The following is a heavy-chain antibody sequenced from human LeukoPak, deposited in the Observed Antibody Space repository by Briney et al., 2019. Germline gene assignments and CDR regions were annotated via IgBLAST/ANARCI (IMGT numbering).Heavy chain of an antibody. CDR1: GGSISSGGYS. CDR2: IYHNGST. J-gene: IGHJ3*02. V-gene: IGHV4-30-2*01. Sequence: PSQTLSLTCAVSGGSISSGGYSWSWIRQPPGKGLEWIGYIYHNGSTYYNPSLKSRVTISVDTSKNQFSLKLSSVTAADTAVCYCARAKLGCSSTSCYYAAFDIWGQGTMVTVSS. D-gene: IGHD2-2*01. CDR3: ARAKLGCSSTSCYYAAFDI.